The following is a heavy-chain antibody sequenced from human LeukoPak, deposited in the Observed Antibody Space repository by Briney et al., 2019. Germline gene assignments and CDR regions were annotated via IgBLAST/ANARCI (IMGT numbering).Heavy chain of an antibody. Sequence: PSQTLSLTCTVSGGSISSGDYYWSWIRQPPGKGLEWIGYIYYSGSTYYNPSLKSRVTISVDTSKNQFSLKLSSVTAADTAVYYCARLLRYLDYYYYYGMDVWGQGTTVTVSS. D-gene: IGHD3-9*01. J-gene: IGHJ6*02. CDR2: IYYSGST. CDR1: GGSISSGDYY. CDR3: ARLLRYLDYYYYYGMDV. V-gene: IGHV4-30-4*01.